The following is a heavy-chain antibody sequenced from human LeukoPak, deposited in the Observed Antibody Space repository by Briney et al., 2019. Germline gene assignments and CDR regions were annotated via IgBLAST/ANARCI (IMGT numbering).Heavy chain of an antibody. CDR2: ISPDSGGT. CDR1: GYTFTGFY. D-gene: IGHD7-27*01. CDR3: AIQPWGSGNNWYFDL. J-gene: IGHJ2*01. Sequence: ASVKVSCKPSGYTFTGFYIHWVRQAPGQGLEWMGWISPDSGGTDYAQRFQGRVTMTRDTSITPAYMDLRSLRSDDTAVYYCAIQPWGSGNNWYFDLWGRGTLVTVSS. V-gene: IGHV1-2*02.